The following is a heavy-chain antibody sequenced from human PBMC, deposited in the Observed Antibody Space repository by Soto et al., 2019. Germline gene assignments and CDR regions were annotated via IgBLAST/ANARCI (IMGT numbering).Heavy chain of an antibody. Sequence: ASVKVSCKASGYTFTSYDINWVRQATGQGLEWMGWMNPNSGNTGYAQKFQGRVTMTRNTSISTAYMELSSLRSEDTAVYYCARLKFYPGEYCYGMDVWGQGTTVTVSS. D-gene: IGHD3-10*01. CDR2: MNPNSGNT. CDR1: GYTFTSYD. V-gene: IGHV1-8*01. J-gene: IGHJ6*02. CDR3: ARLKFYPGEYCYGMDV.